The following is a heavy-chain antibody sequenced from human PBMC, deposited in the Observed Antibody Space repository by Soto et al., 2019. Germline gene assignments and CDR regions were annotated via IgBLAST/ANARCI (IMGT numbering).Heavy chain of an antibody. J-gene: IGHJ6*02. CDR2: ISASGSTI. CDR3: ARGENYYETSGYYYTISYFGMEV. Sequence: GGSLRLSCAASGFVFNDYYMSWIRQAPGKGLEWVSDISASGSTIYYADSVKGRFTVSRDNAKNSLYLEMHSLRAEDTAIYYCARGENYYETSGYYYTISYFGMEVWGQGTRVTVSS. CDR1: GFVFNDYY. D-gene: IGHD3-22*01. V-gene: IGHV3-11*01.